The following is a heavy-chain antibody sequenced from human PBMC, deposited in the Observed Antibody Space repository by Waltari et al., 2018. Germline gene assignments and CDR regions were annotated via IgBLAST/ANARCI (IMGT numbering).Heavy chain of an antibody. D-gene: IGHD6-6*01. V-gene: IGHV4-30-4*08. Sequence: QVQLQESGPGLVKPSQTLSLTCTVSGSSISSGDYYWSWIRQPPGKGLEWIGYIYYSGSTYYNPSLKGRVTISVDTSKNQFSLKLSSVTAADTAVYYCARDPVGYSSSSGGVYWGQGTLVTVSS. CDR1: GSSISSGDYY. CDR3: ARDPVGYSSSSGGVY. J-gene: IGHJ4*02. CDR2: IYYSGST.